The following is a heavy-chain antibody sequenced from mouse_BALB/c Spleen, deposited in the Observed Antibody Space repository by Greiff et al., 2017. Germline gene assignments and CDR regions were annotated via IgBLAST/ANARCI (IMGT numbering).Heavy chain of an antibody. CDR1: GFTFSSFG. D-gene: IGHD3-1*01. CDR2: ISSGSSTI. Sequence: DVQLVESGGGLVQPGGSRKLSCAASGFTFSSFGMHWVRQAPEKGLEWVAYISSGSSTIYYADTVKGRFTISRDNPKNTLFLQMTSLRSEDTAMYYCARSTARACMDYWGQGTSVTVSS. J-gene: IGHJ4*01. CDR3: ARSTARACMDY. V-gene: IGHV5-17*02.